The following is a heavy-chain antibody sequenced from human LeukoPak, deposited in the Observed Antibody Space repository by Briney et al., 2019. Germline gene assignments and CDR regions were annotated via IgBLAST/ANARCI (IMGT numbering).Heavy chain of an antibody. J-gene: IGHJ3*02. CDR3: ARMRRVRADAFDI. CDR2: INPNSGGT. D-gene: IGHD6-19*01. Sequence: ASVKVSCKASGYTFTGYYMHWVRQAPGQGREWMGWINPNSGGTNYAQKFQGRVTMTRDTSISTAYMELSRLRSDDTAVYYCARMRRVRADAFDIWGQGTMVTVSS. V-gene: IGHV1-2*02. CDR1: GYTFTGYY.